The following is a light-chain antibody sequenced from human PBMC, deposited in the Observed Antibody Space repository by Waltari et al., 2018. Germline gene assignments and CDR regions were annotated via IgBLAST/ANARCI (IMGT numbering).Light chain of an antibody. J-gene: IGLJ2*01. Sequence: SYVLTQPPSVSVAPGQTARITCGGNNIGSKSVHWYQQKPGQAPVLGVYDDSDRPSGSPERFSGSNSGNTATLTISRVEAGDEADYYCQVWDSSSDRVVFGGGTKLTVL. CDR2: DDS. V-gene: IGLV3-21*02. CDR1: NIGSKS. CDR3: QVWDSSSDRVV.